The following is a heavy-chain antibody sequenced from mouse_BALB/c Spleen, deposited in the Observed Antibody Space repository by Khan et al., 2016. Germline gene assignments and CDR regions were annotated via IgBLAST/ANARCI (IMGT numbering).Heavy chain of an antibody. CDR3: ARGVYDGTYYGMDY. J-gene: IGHJ4*01. V-gene: IGHV3-2*02. Sequence: EVQLQESGPGLVKPSQSLSLTCTVTGYSITNDYAWNWIRQFPGNKLEWMGYITYSGSTSYNPSLRSRISITRDTSKNQFFLQLSSVTTEDTATXYSARGVYDGTYYGMDYWGQGTSVTVSS. CDR1: GYSITNDYA. CDR2: ITYSGST. D-gene: IGHD2-12*01.